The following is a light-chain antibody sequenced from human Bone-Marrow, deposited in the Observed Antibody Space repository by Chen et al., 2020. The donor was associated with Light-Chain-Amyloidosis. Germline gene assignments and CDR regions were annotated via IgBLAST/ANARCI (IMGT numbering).Light chain of an antibody. CDR1: SGSIATNY. J-gene: IGLJ3*02. V-gene: IGLV6-57*01. Sequence: NFMLTQPHSVSESPGKTVIISCTRSSGSIATNYVQWSQQRPGSSPTTVISEDDQRRSGVPDRFSGSSDRSSNSASLTISGLKTEDEADYYCQSYQGSSQGVFGGGTKLTVL. CDR3: QSYQGSSQGV. CDR2: EDD.